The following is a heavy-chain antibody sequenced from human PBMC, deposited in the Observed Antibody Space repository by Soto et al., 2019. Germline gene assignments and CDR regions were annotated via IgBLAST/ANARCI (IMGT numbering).Heavy chain of an antibody. D-gene: IGHD3-22*01. Sequence: QVHLMQSGAEVKKPGSSVKVSCKASGGTFGSDAITWVRQAPGQGLEWVGRIIPIFGTTNYAHNLQGRVTISADKSTLTSYMELHSLTSDDTALYYCARDRTDSGYYTNWLDPWGQGTQVTVSS. V-gene: IGHV1-69*06. CDR2: IIPIFGTT. J-gene: IGHJ5*02. CDR1: GGTFGSDA. CDR3: ARDRTDSGYYTNWLDP.